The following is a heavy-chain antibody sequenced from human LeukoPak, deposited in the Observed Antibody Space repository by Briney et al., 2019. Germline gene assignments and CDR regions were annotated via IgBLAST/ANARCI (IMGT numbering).Heavy chain of an antibody. V-gene: IGHV4-39*07. CDR2: IYYSGST. J-gene: IGHJ5*02. CDR1: GGSISSSSYY. Sequence: SETLSLTCTVSGGSISSSSYYWGWIRQPPGKGLEWIGSIYYSGSTYYNPSLKSRVTISVDTSKNQFSLKLSSVTAADTAVYYCARHYYGSGSYYIPWGQGTLVTVSS. D-gene: IGHD3-10*01. CDR3: ARHYYGSGSYYIP.